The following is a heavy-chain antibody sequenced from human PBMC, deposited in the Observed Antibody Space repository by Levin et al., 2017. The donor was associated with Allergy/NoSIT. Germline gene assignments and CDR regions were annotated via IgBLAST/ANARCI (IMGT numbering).Heavy chain of an antibody. D-gene: IGHD4-11*01. Sequence: GGSLRLSCAASGFTFSNYSMNWVRQAPGKGLEWVSSISSRSSNIYYADPVKGRFTISRDNAKNPLYLQMNSLRAEDTAVYYCARDSTAVSSDYWGQGTLVGVSS. CDR1: GFTFSNYS. CDR3: ARDSTAVSSDY. CDR2: ISSRSSNI. V-gene: IGHV3-21*01. J-gene: IGHJ4*02.